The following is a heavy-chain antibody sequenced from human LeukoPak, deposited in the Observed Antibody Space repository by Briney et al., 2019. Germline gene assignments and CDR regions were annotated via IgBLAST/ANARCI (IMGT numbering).Heavy chain of an antibody. J-gene: IGHJ2*01. CDR1: GFPFSVYY. D-gene: IGHD5-18*01. CDR3: ARTRSDTASDWCFDL. V-gene: IGHV3-11*01. CDR2: MTNSGDTI. Sequence: NSGGSLRLSCAASGFPFSVYYMSWLRHAPGRGLEWISYMTNSGDTIYYADSVKGRFTISRDNAKNSLFLQMNSLRAEDTAVYYCARTRSDTASDWCFDLWGRGTAVTVSS.